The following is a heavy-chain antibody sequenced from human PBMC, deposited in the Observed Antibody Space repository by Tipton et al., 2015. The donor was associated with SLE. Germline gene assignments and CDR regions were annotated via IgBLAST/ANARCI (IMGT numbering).Heavy chain of an antibody. Sequence: LRLSCTVSGGSISSYYWSWIRQPPGKGLEWIGYIYYSGSTNYNPSLKSRVTISVDTSKNQFALKLSSVTAADTAVYYCARGSVLIQDNSWFDPWGQGTLVTVSS. CDR2: IYYSGST. D-gene: IGHD2-21*01. CDR3: ARGSVLIQDNSWFDP. J-gene: IGHJ5*02. CDR1: GGSISSYY. V-gene: IGHV4-59*01.